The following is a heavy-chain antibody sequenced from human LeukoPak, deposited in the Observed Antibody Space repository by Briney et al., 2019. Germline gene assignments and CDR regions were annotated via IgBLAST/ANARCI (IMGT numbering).Heavy chain of an antibody. CDR1: GGSVSSGRYY. D-gene: IGHD3-3*01. CDR2: IYYSGST. Sequence: SETLSLTCTVSGGSVSSGRYYWSWIRQPPGKGLEWIGYIYYSGSTNYNPSLKSRVTISVDTSKNQFSLKLSSVTAADTAVYYCARGLVTGYDFWSGYYRQLDYWGQGTLVTVSS. CDR3: ARGLVTGYDFWSGYYRQLDY. J-gene: IGHJ4*02. V-gene: IGHV4-61*01.